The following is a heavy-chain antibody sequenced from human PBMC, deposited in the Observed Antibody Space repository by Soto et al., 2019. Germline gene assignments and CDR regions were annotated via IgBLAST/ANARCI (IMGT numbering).Heavy chain of an antibody. Sequence: QVQLQESGPGLVKPSETLSLTCTVSNGSISDYYWSWIRQPPGKGLVWIGYIYYSGSTNYNPSLKCRVTIAVDTSIKQFSLKLSSVTAADTAVYYCARGGSGWPNWFDPWGQGTLVTVSS. CDR3: ARGGSGWPNWFDP. J-gene: IGHJ5*02. CDR2: IYYSGST. D-gene: IGHD6-25*01. CDR1: NGSISDYY. V-gene: IGHV4-59*01.